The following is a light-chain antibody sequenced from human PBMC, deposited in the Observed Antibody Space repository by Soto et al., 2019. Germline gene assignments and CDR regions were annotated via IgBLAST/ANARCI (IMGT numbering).Light chain of an antibody. CDR3: LQYKIYSRT. Sequence: DIQMTQSPSSLSASVGDRVTITCRASQDITNDLAWYQQKPGKVPQRLIYAASNLQTGVPSRFSGSRSGTEFTLTISSLQPEDFATYFCLQYKIYSRTFGQGTKVDIK. CDR1: QDITND. V-gene: IGKV1-17*01. J-gene: IGKJ1*01. CDR2: AAS.